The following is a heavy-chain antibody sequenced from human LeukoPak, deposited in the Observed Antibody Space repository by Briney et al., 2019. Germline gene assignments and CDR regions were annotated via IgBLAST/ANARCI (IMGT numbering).Heavy chain of an antibody. CDR3: ARQIAVAGKGGFDY. Sequence: SQTLSLTCTVSGGSISSGDYYWSWIRQPPGKGLEWIGYIYYSGSTYYNPSLKSRVTISVDTSKNQFSLKLSSVTAADTAVYYCARQIAVAGKGGFDYWGQGTLVTVSS. CDR1: GGSISSGDYY. CDR2: IYYSGST. J-gene: IGHJ4*02. D-gene: IGHD6-19*01. V-gene: IGHV4-30-4*01.